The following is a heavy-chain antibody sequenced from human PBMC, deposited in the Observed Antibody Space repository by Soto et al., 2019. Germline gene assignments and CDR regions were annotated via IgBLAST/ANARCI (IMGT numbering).Heavy chain of an antibody. CDR2: IDWDDDK. CDR1: GFSLSTRGMC. Sequence: SGPKLVSPTQALRLTCTFAGFSLSTRGMCVGWIRQPPGKALEWLALIDWDDDKYYSTSLKTRLTISKDTSKNQVVLTMTNMDPVDTATYYCARSKNVGGSCYSGWFDPWGKGTLVTVSS. CDR3: ARSKNVGGSCYSGWFDP. J-gene: IGHJ5*02. D-gene: IGHD2-15*01. V-gene: IGHV2-70*01.